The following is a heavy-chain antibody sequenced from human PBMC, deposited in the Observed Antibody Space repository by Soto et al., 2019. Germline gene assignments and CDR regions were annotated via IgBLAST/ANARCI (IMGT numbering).Heavy chain of an antibody. CDR3: AREEYYDFWSGIPHLAHYYYYSMDV. J-gene: IGHJ6*02. CDR2: ISAYNGNT. V-gene: IGHV1-18*04. Sequence: GASVKVSCKASGYTFTSYGISWVRQAPGQGLEWMGWISAYNGNTNYAQKLQGRVTMTTDTSTSTAYMELRSLRSDDTAVYYCAREEYYDFWSGIPHLAHYYYYSMDVWGQGTTVNVSS. CDR1: GYTFTSYG. D-gene: IGHD3-3*01.